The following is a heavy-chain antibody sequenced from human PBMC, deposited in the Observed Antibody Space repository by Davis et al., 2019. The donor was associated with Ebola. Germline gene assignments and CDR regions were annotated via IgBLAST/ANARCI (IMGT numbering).Heavy chain of an antibody. D-gene: IGHD6-19*01. CDR1: GFIVSDQY. J-gene: IGHJ6*01. V-gene: IGHV3-23*01. Sequence: GESLKISCAASGFIVSDQYMSWVRQAPGKGLERVPAITSSGGSTYYADSVKGRFTISRDNFTNTLYLQMNSLSSDDTAVYYCSKGGSGWLSYYSYGLGVWGKGTTVSVAS. CDR3: SKGGSGWLSYYSYGLGV. CDR2: ITSSGGST.